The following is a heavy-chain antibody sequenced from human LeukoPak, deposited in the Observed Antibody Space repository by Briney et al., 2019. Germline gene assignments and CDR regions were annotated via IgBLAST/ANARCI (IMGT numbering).Heavy chain of an antibody. V-gene: IGHV4-4*07. D-gene: IGHD2-2*01. Sequence: SRTLYLTCSVSGGSISNYYWSWIRQPAGKGLEWIGRIYSSGSTNYNPSLKSRVTMSVDTSKNQFSLKLSSVTAADTAVYYCARGQYHLLYWYFDLWGRGTLVTVSS. CDR1: GGSISNYY. CDR2: IYSSGST. J-gene: IGHJ2*01. CDR3: ARGQYHLLYWYFDL.